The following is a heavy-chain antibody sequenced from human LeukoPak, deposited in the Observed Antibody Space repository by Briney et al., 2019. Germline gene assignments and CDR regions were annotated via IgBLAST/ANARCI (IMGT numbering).Heavy chain of an antibody. Sequence: GGSLRLSCTASGFPFSGYGMHWIRQAPGKGPEWVAAISSDGSKKDYADSVKGRFSISRDKSKNTLYLQMNSLRPEDTAVYYCATEYDNLDDYFDYWGQGTLVIVSS. D-gene: IGHD1-1*01. J-gene: IGHJ4*02. CDR3: ATEYDNLDDYFDY. V-gene: IGHV3-30*03. CDR2: ISSDGSKK. CDR1: GFPFSGYG.